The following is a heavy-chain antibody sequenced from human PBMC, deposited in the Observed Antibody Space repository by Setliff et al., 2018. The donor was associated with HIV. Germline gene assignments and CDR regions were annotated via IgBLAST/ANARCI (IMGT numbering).Heavy chain of an antibody. D-gene: IGHD5-18*01. J-gene: IGHJ4*02. CDR1: GFTFSSYT. Sequence: PGGSLRLSCAASGFTFSSYTMNWVRQAPGKGLEWVSSISSSSSYTNYADSVKGRFTISRDNAKNSLFLQMNSLRAEDTAVYYCASIELAAMVPVDYWGQGTLVTVSS. CDR3: ASIELAAMVPVDY. CDR2: ISSSSSYT. V-gene: IGHV3-21*01.